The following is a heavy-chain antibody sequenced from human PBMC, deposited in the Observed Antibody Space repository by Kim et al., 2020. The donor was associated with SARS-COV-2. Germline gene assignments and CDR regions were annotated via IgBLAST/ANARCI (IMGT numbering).Heavy chain of an antibody. V-gene: IGHV3-23*03. CDR2: IFTGGSST. Sequence: GGSLRLSCVGSGFTFASHALSWVRQAPGKGLEWVSIIFTGGSSTFYADSVRGRFTISRDNSKNTLYLPMNILRAEDTAGYYCAKGSDTHYFLMYYLCQGT. CDR1: GFTFASHA. D-gene: IGHD3-10*01. CDR3: AKGSDTHYFLMYY. J-gene: IGHJ4*02.